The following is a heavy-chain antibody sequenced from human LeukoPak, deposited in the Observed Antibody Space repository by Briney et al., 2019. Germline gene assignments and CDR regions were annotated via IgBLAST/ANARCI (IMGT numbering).Heavy chain of an antibody. CDR3: ARGRRVLMVYAISYFDY. D-gene: IGHD2-8*01. J-gene: IGHJ4*02. V-gene: IGHV4-34*01. CDR2: INHSGST. Sequence: PSETLSLTCAVYGGSFSGYYWSWIRQPPGKGLEWIGEINHSGSTNYNPSLKSRVTISVDTSKNQFSLKLSSVTAADTAVYYCARGRRVLMVYAISYFDYWGQGTLVTVSS. CDR1: GGSFSGYY.